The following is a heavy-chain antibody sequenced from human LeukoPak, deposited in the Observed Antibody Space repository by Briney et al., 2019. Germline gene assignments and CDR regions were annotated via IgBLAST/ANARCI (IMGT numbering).Heavy chain of an antibody. J-gene: IGHJ4*02. CDR2: ISGSGGNT. Sequence: PGGSLRLPCAASGFTFSSYDMSWVRQAPGKGLEWVSAISGSGGNTYYADSVKGRFTISRDNSKNTLYLQMNSLRAEDTAVYYCAKERWFGETNLYYFDYWGQGSLVTVSS. CDR3: AKERWFGETNLYYFDY. CDR1: GFTFSSYD. V-gene: IGHV3-23*01. D-gene: IGHD3-10*01.